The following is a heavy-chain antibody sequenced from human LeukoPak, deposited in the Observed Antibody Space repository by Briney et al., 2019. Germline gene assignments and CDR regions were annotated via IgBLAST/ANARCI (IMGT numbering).Heavy chain of an antibody. V-gene: IGHV3-23*01. Sequence: GGSLRLSCAASASGFTCSTYVMSWVRQAPGKGLEWLSLILHNGDSTYYADSVKGRFTISRDNSKNTLYLQMNSLRAEDTAVYYCARLSSFAFDIWGQGTMVTVSS. J-gene: IGHJ3*02. CDR1: GFTCSTYV. D-gene: IGHD3-16*02. CDR3: ARLSSFAFDI. CDR2: ILHNGDST.